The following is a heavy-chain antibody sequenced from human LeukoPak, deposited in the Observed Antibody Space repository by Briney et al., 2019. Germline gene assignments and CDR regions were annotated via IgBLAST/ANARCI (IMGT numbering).Heavy chain of an antibody. CDR3: ARGLHYDILTGYLQFDY. J-gene: IGHJ4*02. CDR2: ISYDGSNK. Sequence: GGSLRLSCAVSGFTFNSYAMHWVRQAPGKGLEWVAVISYDGSNKYYADSVKGRFTISRDNSKNTLYLQMNSLRAEDTAVYYCARGLHYDILTGYLQFDYWGQGTLVTVSS. D-gene: IGHD3-9*01. CDR1: GFTFNSYA. V-gene: IGHV3-30*04.